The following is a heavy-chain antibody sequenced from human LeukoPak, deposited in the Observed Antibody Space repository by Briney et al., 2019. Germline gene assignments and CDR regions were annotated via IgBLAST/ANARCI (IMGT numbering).Heavy chain of an antibody. CDR1: GGSISSYY. J-gene: IGHJ5*02. CDR2: IYSSGSA. V-gene: IGHV4-4*07. Sequence: SETLSLTCTVSGGSISSYYWSWIRQPAGKGLEWIGRIYSSGSATYNPSLKSRVTMSLDTSKNQSSLKLRSVTAADTAVYYCARDYYDTWFDPWGQGALVTVSS. CDR3: ARDYYDTWFDP. D-gene: IGHD3-22*01.